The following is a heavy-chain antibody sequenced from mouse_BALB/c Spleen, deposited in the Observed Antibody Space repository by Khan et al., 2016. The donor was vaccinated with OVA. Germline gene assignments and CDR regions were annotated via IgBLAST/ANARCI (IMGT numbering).Heavy chain of an antibody. V-gene: IGHV2-3*01. CDR3: VKQSCGTLYAMDY. J-gene: IGHJ4*01. D-gene: IGHD1-1*02. CDR2: IWGDGST. CDR1: GFSLTSYG. Sequence: QVQLKQSGPALVAPSQSLSITCTVSGFSLTSYGVNWVRQPPGKGLEWLGVIWGDGSTNYHSDLISRLSISKENSKSQVFLKLNSLQTDDTATDYCVKQSCGTLYAMDYWGQGTAVTVSS.